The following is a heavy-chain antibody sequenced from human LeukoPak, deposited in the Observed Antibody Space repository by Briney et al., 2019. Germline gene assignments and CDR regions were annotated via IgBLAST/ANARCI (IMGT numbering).Heavy chain of an antibody. Sequence: EASVKVSCKASGGTFSSYAISWVRQAPGQGLEWMGRIIPILGIANYAQKFRGRVTITADKSTSTAYMELSSLRSEDTAVYYCARGAYYYDNPDYYFDYWGQGTLVTVSS. D-gene: IGHD3-22*01. CDR3: ARGAYYYDNPDYYFDY. CDR1: GGTFSSYA. CDR2: IIPILGIA. V-gene: IGHV1-69*04. J-gene: IGHJ4*02.